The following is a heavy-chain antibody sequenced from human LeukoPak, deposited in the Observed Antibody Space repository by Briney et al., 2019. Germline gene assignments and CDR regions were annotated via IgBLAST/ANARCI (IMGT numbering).Heavy chain of an antibody. Sequence: GGSLRLSCAASGFTFSDYYMSWIRQAPGKGLEWVSYISSSGSTIYYADSVKGRFTISRDNAKNSLYLQMNSLRAEDTAVYYCARDALSGSRLIDYWGQGTLVTVSS. CDR1: GFTFSDYY. V-gene: IGHV3-11*04. J-gene: IGHJ4*02. CDR2: ISSSGSTI. D-gene: IGHD3-10*01. CDR3: ARDALSGSRLIDY.